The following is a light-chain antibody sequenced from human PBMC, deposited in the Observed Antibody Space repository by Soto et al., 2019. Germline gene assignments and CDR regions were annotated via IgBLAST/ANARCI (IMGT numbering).Light chain of an antibody. CDR1: SSDLGSYDL. V-gene: IGLV2-23*01. CDR3: SSYAGSSTWV. CDR2: EGT. Sequence: QSALTQPASVSGSPGQSITISCTGTSSDLGSYDLVSWYQQHPGKAPKLIIYEGTKRPSGVSDRFSGSKSAYTASLTISGLQADDEAEYYCSSYAGSSTWVFGGGTQLTVL. J-gene: IGLJ3*02.